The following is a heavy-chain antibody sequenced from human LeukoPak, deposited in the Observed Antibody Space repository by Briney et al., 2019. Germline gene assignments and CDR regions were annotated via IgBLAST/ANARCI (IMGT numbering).Heavy chain of an antibody. CDR1: GGSFSGYY. Sequence: PSETQSLTCAVYGGSFSGYYWSWIRQPPGKGLEWIGEINHSGSTNYNPSLKSRVTISVDTSKNQFSLKLSSVTAADTAVYYCARGDRITMIVEGAFDIWGQGTMVTVSS. J-gene: IGHJ3*02. D-gene: IGHD3-22*01. CDR2: INHSGST. V-gene: IGHV4-34*01. CDR3: ARGDRITMIVEGAFDI.